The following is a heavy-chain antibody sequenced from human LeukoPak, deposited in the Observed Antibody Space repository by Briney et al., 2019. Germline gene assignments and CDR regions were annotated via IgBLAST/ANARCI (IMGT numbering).Heavy chain of an antibody. V-gene: IGHV4-39*07. Sequence: PSETLSLTCTVSGGSISSSSYYWGWIRQPPGKGLEWIGSIYYSGSTNYNPSLKSRVTISVDTSKNQFSLKLSSVTAADTAVYYCAYGSGSYYNYWGQGTLVTVSS. J-gene: IGHJ4*02. CDR3: AYGSGSYYNY. D-gene: IGHD3-10*01. CDR2: IYYSGST. CDR1: GGSISSSSYY.